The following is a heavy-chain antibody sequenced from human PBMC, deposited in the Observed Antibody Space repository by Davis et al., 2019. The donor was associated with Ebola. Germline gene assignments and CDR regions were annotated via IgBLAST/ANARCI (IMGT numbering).Heavy chain of an antibody. CDR3: AKDGGDSGIRFDS. CDR2: IKYDGSDK. D-gene: IGHD3-10*01. J-gene: IGHJ4*02. Sequence: PAGSLRLSWPASGFTFGDYWMTWVRQAPGKGLEWVGKIKYDGSDKYYVDSVKGRFTIFRDSAKNSLFLQMNNLRAEDTAVYYCAKDGGDSGIRFDSWGQGTLVTVSS. V-gene: IGHV3-7*01. CDR1: GFTFGDYW.